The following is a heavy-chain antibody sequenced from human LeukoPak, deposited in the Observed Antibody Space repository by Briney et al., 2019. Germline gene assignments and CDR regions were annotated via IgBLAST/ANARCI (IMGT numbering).Heavy chain of an antibody. Sequence: PGGTLRLSCAASGFTFSSYNMNWARQAPGKGLEWVSCISSTRAYIYYADSVKGRFTISRDNTKNSLYLQMNSLRAEDTAVYYCARGRGSSYYYYYMDVWGKGTTVTVSS. CDR1: GFTFSSYN. D-gene: IGHD6-13*01. V-gene: IGHV3-21*01. CDR2: ISSTRAYI. J-gene: IGHJ6*03. CDR3: ARGRGSSYYYYYMDV.